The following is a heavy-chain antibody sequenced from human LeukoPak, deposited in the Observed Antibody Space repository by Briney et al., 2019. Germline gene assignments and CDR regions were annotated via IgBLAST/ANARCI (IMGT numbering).Heavy chain of an antibody. D-gene: IGHD2-15*01. Sequence: AETLSLTCTVSGGSISSYYWSWIRQPPGKGLEWIGYIYYSGSTNYNPSLKSRVTISVDTSKNQFSLKLSSVTAADTAVYYCARRISNYFDYWGQGTLVTVSS. CDR3: ARRISNYFDY. CDR2: IYYSGST. J-gene: IGHJ4*02. V-gene: IGHV4-59*01. CDR1: GGSISSYY.